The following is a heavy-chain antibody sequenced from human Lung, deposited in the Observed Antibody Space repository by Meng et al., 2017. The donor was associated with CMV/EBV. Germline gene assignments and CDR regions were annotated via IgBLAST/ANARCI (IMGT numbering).Heavy chain of an antibody. D-gene: IGHD3-10*01. J-gene: IGHJ6*02. V-gene: IGHV1-2*02. CDR3: ARLFHTSLGTNYYYGMDV. Sequence: ASVKVSXKASGYTFTGYNIHWVRQAPGQGLEWMGWINPHSGDTKYAQKFQGRVTLTTDTSINTAYMEVSRLKSDDTAVFFCARLFHTSLGTNYYYGMDVWGLGTXVTGAS. CDR1: GYTFTGYN. CDR2: INPHSGDT.